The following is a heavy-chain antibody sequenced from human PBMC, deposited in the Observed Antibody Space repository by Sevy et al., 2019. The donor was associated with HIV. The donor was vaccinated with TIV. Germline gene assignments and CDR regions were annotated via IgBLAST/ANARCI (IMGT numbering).Heavy chain of an antibody. D-gene: IGHD3-10*01. CDR1: GYTFIAHY. J-gene: IGHJ4*02. CDR3: ARVQRGGVPDY. V-gene: IGHV1-2*02. Sequence: ASVKVSCTSSGYTFIAHYLHWVRQAPGQGLEWMGWISPDGGDTKYTEKFQGRVTMTRDTSISTAYMELMTLRSDDTAVYFCARVQRGGVPDYWGQRTLVTVSS. CDR2: ISPDGGDT.